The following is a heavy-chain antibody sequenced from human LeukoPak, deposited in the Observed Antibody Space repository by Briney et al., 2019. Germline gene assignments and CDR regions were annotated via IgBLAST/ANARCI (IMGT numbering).Heavy chain of an antibody. CDR1: GGSISSYY. J-gene: IGHJ3*02. CDR2: IYYSGST. Sequence: PSETLSLTSTVSGGSISSYYWSWIRQPPGKGLEWIGYIYYSGSTSYNPSLKSRVTISVDTSKKQFSLKLSSVTAADTAFYYCARYIVSYPHDAFDIWGQGTMVTVSS. V-gene: IGHV4-59*01. CDR3: ARYIVSYPHDAFDI. D-gene: IGHD1-26*01.